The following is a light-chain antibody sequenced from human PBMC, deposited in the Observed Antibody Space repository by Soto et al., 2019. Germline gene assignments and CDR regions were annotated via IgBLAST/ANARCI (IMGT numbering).Light chain of an antibody. V-gene: IGLV6-57*02. CDR3: QSYDNFNRV. CDR2: DDN. J-gene: IGLJ2*01. Sequence: NFMLTQPHSVSESPGKTVTISCSGSSGSIATNYVQLYQQRPGSAPTTVIYDDNQRPSGVPDRFSGSIDSSSNSASLTISGLKAEDEADYYCQSYDNFNRVFGGGTKLTVL. CDR1: SGSIATNY.